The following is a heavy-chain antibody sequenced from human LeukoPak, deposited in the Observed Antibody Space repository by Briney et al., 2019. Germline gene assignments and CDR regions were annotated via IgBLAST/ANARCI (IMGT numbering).Heavy chain of an antibody. J-gene: IGHJ4*02. D-gene: IGHD2-15*01. Sequence: GGSLRLSCAASGFTVSSNYMSWVRQAPEKGLEWVSVIYSGGSTYYADSVKGRFTISRDNSKNTLFLQMNSLRAEDTAVYYCAKGVDYCSGGSCPADYWGPGTLVTVSS. CDR1: GFTVSSNY. CDR3: AKGVDYCSGGSCPADY. CDR2: IYSGGST. V-gene: IGHV3-53*05.